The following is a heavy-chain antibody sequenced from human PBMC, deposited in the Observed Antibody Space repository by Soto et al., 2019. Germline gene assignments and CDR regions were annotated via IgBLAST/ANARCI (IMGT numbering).Heavy chain of an antibody. D-gene: IGHD3-22*01. CDR2: ISYDGSNK. CDR3: AKDRYYDQKTYYFDY. V-gene: IGHV3-30*18. CDR1: GFTFSSYG. Sequence: GGSLRLSCAASGFTFSSYGMHWVRQAPDKGLEWVAVISYDGSNKYYADSVKGRFTISRDNSKNTLYLQMNSLRAEDTAVYYCAKDRYYDQKTYYFDYWGQGTLVTVSS. J-gene: IGHJ4*02.